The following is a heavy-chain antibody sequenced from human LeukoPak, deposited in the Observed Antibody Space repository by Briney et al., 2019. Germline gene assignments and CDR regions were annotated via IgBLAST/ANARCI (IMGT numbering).Heavy chain of an antibody. CDR2: ISGSGGST. V-gene: IGHV3-23*01. J-gene: IGHJ5*02. CDR3: ARGVSGLPSYNWFDP. Sequence: GGSLRLSCAASGFTFSSYAMSWVRQAPGKGLEWVSAISGSGGSTYYADSAKGRFTISRDNSRNTLYLQMNSLRAEDTAVYYCARGVSGLPSYNWFDPWGQGTLVTVSS. CDR1: GFTFSSYA. D-gene: IGHD2/OR15-2a*01.